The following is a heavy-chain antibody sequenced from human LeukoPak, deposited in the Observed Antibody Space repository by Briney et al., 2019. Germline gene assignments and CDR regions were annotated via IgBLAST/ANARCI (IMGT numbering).Heavy chain of an antibody. CDR2: IGTSSGTT. Sequence: GGSLRLSCPASGFGFSGYSMTWVRQGPGKGLEWISYIGTSSGTTYYADSVNGRFSISRDNAENTLYLQMNSLRAEDTAVYYCAREGAIVVVPAAPRAFDYWGQGTLVTVSS. D-gene: IGHD2-2*01. CDR1: GFGFSGYS. CDR3: AREGAIVVVPAAPRAFDY. V-gene: IGHV3-48*01. J-gene: IGHJ4*02.